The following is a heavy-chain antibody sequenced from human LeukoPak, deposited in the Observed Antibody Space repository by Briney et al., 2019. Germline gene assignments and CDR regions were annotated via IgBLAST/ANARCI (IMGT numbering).Heavy chain of an antibody. CDR1: GFTFSNYW. J-gene: IGHJ4*02. D-gene: IGHD3-10*01. CDR3: ARDYGATSGSYFDY. CDR2: VKEDGSEE. Sequence: PGGSLRLSCAVSGFTFSNYWMTWVRQAPGKGLEWVANVKEDGSEENYVDSVKGRFTISRDNAENSLYLQMNSLRAEDTAVYYCARDYGATSGSYFDYWGQGTLVTVSS. V-gene: IGHV3-7*01.